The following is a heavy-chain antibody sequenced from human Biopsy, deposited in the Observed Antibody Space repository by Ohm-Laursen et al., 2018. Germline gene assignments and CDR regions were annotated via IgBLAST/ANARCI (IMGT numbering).Heavy chain of an antibody. CDR3: ARDPLNGHKHFDY. V-gene: IGHV1-2*02. CDR2: INRKTGAT. J-gene: IGHJ4*02. CDR1: SYTFTDYN. D-gene: IGHD2-8*01. Sequence: GSSVKVSCKASSYTFTDYNIHWMRQAPGQGLEWLGYINRKTGATNHAQKFQGTATMTRDTSISTAYLALGSLRSADTAIYYCARDPLNGHKHFDYWGQGSLVTVSS.